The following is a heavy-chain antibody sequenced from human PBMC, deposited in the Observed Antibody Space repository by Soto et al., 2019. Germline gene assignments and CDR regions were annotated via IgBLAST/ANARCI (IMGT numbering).Heavy chain of an antibody. CDR1: GFAFTNYW. D-gene: IGHD3-22*01. CDR2: INIDGSIT. Sequence: GGSLRLSCAASGFTSGFAFTNYWMHWVRQAPGKGLVWVSRINIDGSITDYADAVKGRFTISRDNAKNTLYLQMNSLRVEDTAVYYCTTGTYYSDLRVFDYWGQGTLVTVSS. J-gene: IGHJ4*02. CDR3: TTGTYYSDLRVFDY. V-gene: IGHV3-74*01.